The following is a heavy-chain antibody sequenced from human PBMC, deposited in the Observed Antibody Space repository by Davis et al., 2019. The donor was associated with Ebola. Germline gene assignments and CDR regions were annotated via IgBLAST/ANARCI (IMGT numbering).Heavy chain of an antibody. CDR1: VYTFTSHG. CDR2: ISAYNGNT. D-gene: IGHD1-26*01. J-gene: IGHJ4*02. Sequence: SVPVSCKASVYTFTSHGISWVRQAPRQGLEWLGWISAYNGNTNYAQKLQGRVTMTTDTSTSPAYMELRGLRSDDTAVYYCARGRGSSGGRYFDYWGQGTLVTVSS. V-gene: IGHV1-18*01. CDR3: ARGRGSSGGRYFDY.